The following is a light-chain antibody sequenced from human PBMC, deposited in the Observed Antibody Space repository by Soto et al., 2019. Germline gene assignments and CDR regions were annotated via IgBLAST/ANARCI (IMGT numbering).Light chain of an antibody. V-gene: IGLV2-11*01. Sequence: QSALTQPRSVSGSPGQSVTISCTGTSSDVGGYNYVSWYQQHPGKAPKLMIYDVSKRPSGVPDRFSGSKSGNTASLTISGLQAEDEADYYCCSYAGSYTGVFGGGTKDTVL. J-gene: IGLJ2*01. CDR2: DVS. CDR3: CSYAGSYTGV. CDR1: SSDVGGYNY.